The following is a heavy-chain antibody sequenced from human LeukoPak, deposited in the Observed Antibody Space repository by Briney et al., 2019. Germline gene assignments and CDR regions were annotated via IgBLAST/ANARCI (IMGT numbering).Heavy chain of an antibody. J-gene: IGHJ6*03. CDR3: ARVPCSTSCYLDYYMDV. Sequence: PGGSLRLSCAASGFTFSSYSMNWVRQAPGKGLEWVSYISSSSSTIYYADSVRGRFTISRDNAKNSLYLQMNSLRAEDTAVYYCARVPCSTSCYLDYYMDVWGKGTTVTVSS. D-gene: IGHD2-2*01. V-gene: IGHV3-48*01. CDR2: ISSSSSTI. CDR1: GFTFSSYS.